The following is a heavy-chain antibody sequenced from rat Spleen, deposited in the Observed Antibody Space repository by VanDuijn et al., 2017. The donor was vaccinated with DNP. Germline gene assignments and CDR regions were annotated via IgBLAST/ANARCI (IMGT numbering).Heavy chain of an antibody. CDR1: GFSFTNYY. J-gene: IGHJ2*01. CDR2: ISNGGNTI. D-gene: IGHD1-6*01. CDR3: ANVYYGLY. V-gene: IGHV5-25*01. Sequence: EVQLVESGGGLVQPGRSMKLSCVASGFSFTNYYMAWVRQAPTKGLEWVAAISNGGNTIYYRDSVKGRFTISRDNAKSTLYLQMDSLRSEDTATYYCANVYYGLYWGQGVMVTVSS.